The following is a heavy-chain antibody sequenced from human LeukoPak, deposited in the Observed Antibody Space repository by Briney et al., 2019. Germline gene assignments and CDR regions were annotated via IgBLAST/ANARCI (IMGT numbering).Heavy chain of an antibody. J-gene: IGHJ4*02. V-gene: IGHV1-69*13. Sequence: GASVKVSCKASGGTFSSYAISWVRQAPGQGLEWMGGIIPVFGTASYAQKFQGRVTITADESTSTAYMELSSLRSEDTAVYYCARGTTMVTNYFDYWGQGTLVTVSS. CDR2: IIPVFGTA. CDR3: ARGTTMVTNYFDY. CDR1: GGTFSSYA. D-gene: IGHD5-18*01.